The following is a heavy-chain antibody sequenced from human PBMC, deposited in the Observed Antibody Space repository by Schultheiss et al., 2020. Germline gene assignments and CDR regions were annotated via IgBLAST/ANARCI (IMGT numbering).Heavy chain of an antibody. CDR2: IYTSGST. J-gene: IGHJ5*02. CDR3: ARRGMVRGVMSNWFDP. D-gene: IGHD3-10*01. V-gene: IGHV4-59*10. CDR1: GGSFSGYY. Sequence: SQTLSLTCAVYGGSFSGYYWSWIRQPAGKGLEWIGRIYTSGSTNYNPSLKSRVTISVDTSKNQFSLKLSSVTAADTAVYYCARRGMVRGVMSNWFDPWGQGTLVTVSS.